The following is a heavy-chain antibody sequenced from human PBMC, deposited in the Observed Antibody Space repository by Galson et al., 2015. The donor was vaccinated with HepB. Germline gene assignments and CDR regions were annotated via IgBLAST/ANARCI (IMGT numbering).Heavy chain of an antibody. Sequence: SLRLSCAASGFTFSSYAMHWVRQAPGKGLEWVAVISYDGSNKYYADSVKGRFTISRDNSKNTLYLQMNSLRAEDTAVYYCASLSRGVPALSGGAFDIWGQGTMVTVSS. CDR3: ASLSRGVPALSGGAFDI. CDR1: GFTFSSYA. V-gene: IGHV3-30-3*01. J-gene: IGHJ3*02. CDR2: ISYDGSNK. D-gene: IGHD2-2*01.